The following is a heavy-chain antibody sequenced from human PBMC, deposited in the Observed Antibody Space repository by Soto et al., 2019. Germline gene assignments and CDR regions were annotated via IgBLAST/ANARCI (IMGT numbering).Heavy chain of an antibody. D-gene: IGHD3-9*01. CDR3: TRHDWAKPFDY. CDR2: INYSGST. V-gene: IGHV4-39*01. CDR1: GGSISSSSYY. Sequence: QLQLQESGPGLVKPSETLSLTCTVSGGSISSSSYYWGWIRQPPGKGLEWSGSINYSGSTYYNPSLRSRVSISVATAKNQFSMKLSSVTAADTAVYYCTRHDWAKPFDYWGQGTLVTVSS. J-gene: IGHJ4*02.